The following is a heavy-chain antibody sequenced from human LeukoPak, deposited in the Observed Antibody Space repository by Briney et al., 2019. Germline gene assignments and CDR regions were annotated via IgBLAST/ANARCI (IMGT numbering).Heavy chain of an antibody. D-gene: IGHD3-10*01. CDR3: ARGYGSGSYYLLCYFDY. Sequence: ASVKVSCKASGYTFTTYCMLWVRQAPGQGLEWMGIINPSGGSTSYAQKFQGRVTMTRDTSTSTVYMELSSLRSEDTAVYYCARGYGSGSYYLLCYFDYWGQGTLVTVSS. CDR1: GYTFTTYC. V-gene: IGHV1-46*01. J-gene: IGHJ4*02. CDR2: INPSGGST.